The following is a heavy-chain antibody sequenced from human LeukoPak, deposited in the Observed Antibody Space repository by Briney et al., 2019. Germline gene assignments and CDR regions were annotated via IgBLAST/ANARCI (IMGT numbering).Heavy chain of an antibody. Sequence: GGSLRLSCAASGFTFSSYAMHWVRQAPGKGLEYVSAISSNGGSTYYANSVKGRFTISRDNSKNTLYLQMGSLRAEDMAVYYCARDYSDSSGYYYGYWGQGTLVTVSS. CDR2: ISSNGGST. CDR3: ARDYSDSSGYYYGY. J-gene: IGHJ4*02. CDR1: GFTFSSYA. D-gene: IGHD3-22*01. V-gene: IGHV3-64*01.